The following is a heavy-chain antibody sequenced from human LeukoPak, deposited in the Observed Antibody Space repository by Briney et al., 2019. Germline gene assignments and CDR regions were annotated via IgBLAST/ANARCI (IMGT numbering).Heavy chain of an antibody. CDR2: ISYDGSNK. V-gene: IGHV3-30-3*01. Sequence: GGSLRLSCAASGFTFSSYAMHWVRQAPGKGLEWVAVISYDGSNKYYADSVKGRFTISRDNSKNTLYLQVNSLRAEDTAVYYCAGEKGVIAAAGTPRFDPWGQGTLVTVSS. CDR3: AGEKGVIAAAGTPRFDP. CDR1: GFTFSSYA. D-gene: IGHD6-13*01. J-gene: IGHJ5*02.